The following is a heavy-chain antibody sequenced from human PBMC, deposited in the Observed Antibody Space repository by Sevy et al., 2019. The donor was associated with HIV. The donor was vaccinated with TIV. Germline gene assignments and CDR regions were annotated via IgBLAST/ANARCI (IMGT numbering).Heavy chain of an antibody. J-gene: IGHJ3*02. V-gene: IGHV3-23*01. D-gene: IGHD1-7*01. CDR2: LSGNGGST. CDR1: GFTFNSYA. CDR3: AKDRIWELGDAFDI. Sequence: GGSLRLSCAASGFTFNSYAMSWVRQAPGKGLEWVSGLSGNGGSTNYADSVKGRFALSRDNSKNTLYLQMNNLRAEDTAIYFCAKDRIWELGDAFDIWGQGTMVTVSS.